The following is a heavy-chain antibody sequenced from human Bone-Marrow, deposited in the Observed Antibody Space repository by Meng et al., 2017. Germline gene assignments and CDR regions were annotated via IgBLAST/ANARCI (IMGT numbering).Heavy chain of an antibody. CDR3: ARVSRGDGYHYELVSRAFDI. D-gene: IGHD5-24*01. V-gene: IGHV4-61*09. J-gene: IGHJ3*02. CDR2: IYTSGST. Sequence: SETLSLTCSVSGGSISSGNYYWSCILQPAGKRLEWIGHIYTSGSTNYNPSLKSRVTISVDTSKNQFSLKLSSVTAADTAVYYCARVSRGDGYHYELVSRAFDIWGQGTMVTVSS. CDR1: GGSISSGNYY.